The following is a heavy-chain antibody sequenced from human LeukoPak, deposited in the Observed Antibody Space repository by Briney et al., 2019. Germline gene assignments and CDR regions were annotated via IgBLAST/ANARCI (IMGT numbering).Heavy chain of an antibody. J-gene: IGHJ6*04. D-gene: IGHD4-23*01. Sequence: QTGGSLRLSCAASGFTFSSYGMHWVRQAPGKGLEWVAVISYDGSNKYYADSVKGRFTISRDNSKNTLYLQMNSLRAEDTAVYYCPPPSGTVVKVGPNWGKGTTVTVSS. V-gene: IGHV3-30*03. CDR1: GFTFSSYG. CDR3: PPPSGTVVKVGPN. CDR2: ISYDGSNK.